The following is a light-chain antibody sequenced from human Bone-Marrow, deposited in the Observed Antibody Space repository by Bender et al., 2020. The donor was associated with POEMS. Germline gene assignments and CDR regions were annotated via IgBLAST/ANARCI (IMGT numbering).Light chain of an antibody. CDR1: SSDVGGYNL. CDR3: SSYTAGSKV. J-gene: IGLJ1*01. CDR2: DVT. V-gene: IGLV2-14*03. Sequence: QSALTQPASVSGSPGQSITISCTGTSSDVGGYNLVSWYQQHPGKAPKLLIYDVTNRPSGVSDRFSGSKSGNTASLTISGLQAEDEADYYCSSYTAGSKVFGTGTKVTVV.